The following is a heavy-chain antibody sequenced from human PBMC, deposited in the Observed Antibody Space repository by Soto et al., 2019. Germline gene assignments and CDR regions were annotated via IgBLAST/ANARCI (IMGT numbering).Heavy chain of an antibody. D-gene: IGHD2-2*01. CDR3: AKDRGGDCPDNSCYFGADY. V-gene: IGHV3-30*18. J-gene: IGHJ4*02. CDR2: ISDTGSSH. Sequence: GGSLRLSXVGSGFTFSSYGMHWVRQAPGKGLECVAVISDTGSSHYYAASVEGRFTISRENSKNTLSLHMDRLRVEDTAVYYCAKDRGGDCPDNSCYFGADYWGQGTPVTVSS. CDR1: GFTFSSYG.